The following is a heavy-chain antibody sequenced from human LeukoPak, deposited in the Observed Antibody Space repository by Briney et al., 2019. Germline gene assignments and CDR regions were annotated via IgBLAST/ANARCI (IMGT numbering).Heavy chain of an antibody. J-gene: IGHJ4*02. CDR3: GPPGPPADY. Sequence: QPGGSLRLSCAGSGFTFSSFAMNWVRQAPGKGLECVSVISASGGFTNYADSVKGRFTISRDNSKNTLYLQMNSLRVEDTAVYYCGPPGPPADYLGQGTLVTVSS. D-gene: IGHD1-14*01. V-gene: IGHV3-23*01. CDR1: GFTFSSFA. CDR2: ISASGGFT.